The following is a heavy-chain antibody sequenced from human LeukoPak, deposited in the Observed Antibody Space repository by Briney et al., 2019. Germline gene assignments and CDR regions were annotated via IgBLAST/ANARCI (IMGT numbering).Heavy chain of an antibody. CDR1: GFTFSSYA. Sequence: GGSLRLSCAASGFTFSSYAMHWVRQAPGKGLEWVAVISYDGSNKYYADSVKGRFTISRDNSKSTLYLQMNSLRAEDTAVYYCARDARDDFWSGYLYYFDYWGQGTLVTVSS. CDR2: ISYDGSNK. CDR3: ARDARDDFWSGYLYYFDY. J-gene: IGHJ4*02. V-gene: IGHV3-30-3*01. D-gene: IGHD3-3*01.